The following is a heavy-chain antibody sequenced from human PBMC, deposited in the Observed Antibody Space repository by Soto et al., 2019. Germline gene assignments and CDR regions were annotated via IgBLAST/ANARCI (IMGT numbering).Heavy chain of an antibody. Sequence: QLQLQESGPGRVRPSETLSLTCTVSGGSISSSSYWGWIRQPPGKGLVLIGSIYSSGSTYYNPSLTRRVAVSVDTYKNQFSLKLCYLTAADTAVHYYATPLSSGYQAFEVWGQGTMVTVSS. CDR2: IYSSGST. V-gene: IGHV4-39*01. J-gene: IGHJ3*01. D-gene: IGHD3-22*01. CDR3: ATPLSSGYQAFEV. CDR1: GGSISSSSY.